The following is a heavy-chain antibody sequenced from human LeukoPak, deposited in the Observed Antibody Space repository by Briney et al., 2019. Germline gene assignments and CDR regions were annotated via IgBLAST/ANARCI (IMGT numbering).Heavy chain of an antibody. CDR1: GFTFSSYA. CDR3: AKVRTGHYFDY. Sequence: PGGSLRLSCAASGFTFSSYAMSWVRQAPGKGLKWVSTINDNGAGTYYADSVKGRSTISRDNSYNTVSLQMNSLRDEDTGVYYCAKVRTGHYFDYWGQGTLVTVSS. CDR2: INDNGAGT. V-gene: IGHV3-23*01. J-gene: IGHJ4*02. D-gene: IGHD3/OR15-3a*01.